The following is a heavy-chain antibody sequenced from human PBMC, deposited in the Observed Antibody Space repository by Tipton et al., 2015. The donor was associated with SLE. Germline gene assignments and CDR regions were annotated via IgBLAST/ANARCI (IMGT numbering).Heavy chain of an antibody. Sequence: TLSLTCTVSGGSISSSYYWGWNRQSPGKGLEWIGSISYTGSTYYNPSLKSRVTISVDMSKNQFSLKLSSVTAADTAVYYCARHTMIVVDWGQGTLVTVSS. CDR3: ARHTMIVVD. D-gene: IGHD3-22*01. J-gene: IGHJ4*02. CDR2: ISYTGST. CDR1: GGSISSSYY. V-gene: IGHV4-39*07.